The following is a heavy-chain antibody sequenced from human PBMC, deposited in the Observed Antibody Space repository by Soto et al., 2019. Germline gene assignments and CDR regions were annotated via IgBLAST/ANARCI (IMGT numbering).Heavy chain of an antibody. V-gene: IGHV3-48*01. CDR2: ISSSSSTI. CDR1: GFTFSTYS. D-gene: IGHD3-22*01. CDR3: ARPTYYYDSSGPPAY. J-gene: IGHJ4*02. Sequence: GSLRLSCAASGFTFSTYSMNWVRQAPGKGLEWVSYISSSSSTIFYTDSVKGRFTVSRDNAKNSLYLQMNSLRAEDTAFYYCARPTYYYDSSGPPAYWGRGTLVTVSS.